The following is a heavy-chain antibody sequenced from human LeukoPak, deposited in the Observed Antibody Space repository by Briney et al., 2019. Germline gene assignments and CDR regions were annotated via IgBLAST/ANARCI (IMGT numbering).Heavy chain of an antibody. D-gene: IGHD6-19*01. V-gene: IGHV3-33*01. CDR1: GFTFSSYG. CDR2: IWYDRSNK. Sequence: GGSLRLSCAASGFTFSSYGMHWVRQAPGKGLEWVAVIWYDRSNKYYADSVKGRFTISRDNSKNTLYLQMNSLRAEDTAVYYCARDGYSSGWYGPDYWGQGTLVTVSS. CDR3: ARDGYSSGWYGPDY. J-gene: IGHJ4*02.